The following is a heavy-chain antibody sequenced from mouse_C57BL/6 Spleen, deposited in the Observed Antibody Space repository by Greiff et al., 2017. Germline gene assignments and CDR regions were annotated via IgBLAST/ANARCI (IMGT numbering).Heavy chain of an antibody. V-gene: IGHV1-55*01. CDR2: LYPGSGST. CDR3: ARRRNYGNYEGAMDY. CDR1: GYTFTSSW. D-gene: IGHD2-1*01. Sequence: QVQLQQPGAELVKPGASVKMSCKASGYTFTSSWITWVKPRPGQGLEWIGDLYPGSGSTNYNETFKSKATMAVDTSSSTAYMQLSSLTSEDSAVYYCARRRNYGNYEGAMDYWGQGTSVTVSS. J-gene: IGHJ4*01.